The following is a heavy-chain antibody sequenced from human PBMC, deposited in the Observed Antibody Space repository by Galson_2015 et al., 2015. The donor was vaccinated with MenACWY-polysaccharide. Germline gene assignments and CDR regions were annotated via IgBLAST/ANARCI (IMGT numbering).Heavy chain of an antibody. D-gene: IGHD5-12*01. CDR2: ISGSGGST. J-gene: IGHJ4*02. Sequence: SLRLSCAASGFTFSNYVMTWVRQAPEKGLEWVSAISGSGGSTYYADSMKGRFTISRDNSKDTLYLQMNSLRAEDTAVYYCAKKGGGYDFAPRFDYWGQGTLVIVSS. CDR1: GFTFSNYV. CDR3: AKKGGGYDFAPRFDY. V-gene: IGHV3-23*01.